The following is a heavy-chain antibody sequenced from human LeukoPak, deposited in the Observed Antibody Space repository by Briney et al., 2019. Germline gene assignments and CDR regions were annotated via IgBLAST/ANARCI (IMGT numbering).Heavy chain of an antibody. CDR3: ATYNYYDSSGYYYSFDY. D-gene: IGHD3-22*01. J-gene: IGHJ4*02. CDR1: GFTFCSYA. V-gene: IGHV3-64*01. CDR2: ISSNGGST. Sequence: GGSLRLSCAASGFTFCSYAMHWVRQAPGKGLEYVSAISSNGGSTYYANSVKGRFTISRDNSKNTLYPQMGSLRAEDMAVYYCATYNYYDSSGYYYSFDYWGQGTLVTVSS.